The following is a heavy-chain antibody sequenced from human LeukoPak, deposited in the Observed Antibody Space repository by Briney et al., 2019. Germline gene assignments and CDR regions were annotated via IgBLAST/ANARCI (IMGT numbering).Heavy chain of an antibody. Sequence: PGGSLRLPCAASGFTFSDYAMSWVRQAPGKGLEWVSGISGNGGKTYYADSVEGRFTISRDNSRNTLYLQMNSLRAGDTAVYYCANSVTSRRTPIPPYFDYWGQGTLVTVSS. CDR3: ANSVTSRRTPIPPYFDY. CDR1: GFTFSDYA. D-gene: IGHD6-6*01. J-gene: IGHJ4*02. V-gene: IGHV3-23*01. CDR2: ISGNGGKT.